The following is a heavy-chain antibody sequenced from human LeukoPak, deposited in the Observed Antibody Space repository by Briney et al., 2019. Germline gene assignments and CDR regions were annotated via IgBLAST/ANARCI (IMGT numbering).Heavy chain of an antibody. Sequence: SETLSLTCAVYGGSFSGYYWSWIRQPPGKGLGWIGELNHSGGTNYNPSLKSRVTISVDTSKNQFSLNLSSVTAADTAVYFCARVGPGVLDYWGQGTLVTVSS. CDR3: ARVGPGVLDY. CDR1: GGSFSGYY. V-gene: IGHV4-34*01. J-gene: IGHJ4*02. CDR2: LNHSGGT. D-gene: IGHD7-27*01.